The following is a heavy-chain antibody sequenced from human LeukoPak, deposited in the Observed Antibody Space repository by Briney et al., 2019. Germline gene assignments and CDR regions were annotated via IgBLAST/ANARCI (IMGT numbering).Heavy chain of an antibody. Sequence: GGSLRLSCAASGFTFSDYYISWIRQAPGKGLEWVSYISSSASTIYYADSVKGRFTISRDNAKNSLYLQMNSLRAEDTAVYYCARDPLGEFYYDSSGYDYWGQGTLVTVFS. J-gene: IGHJ4*02. V-gene: IGHV3-11*01. CDR2: ISSSASTI. CDR3: ARDPLGEFYYDSSGYDY. CDR1: GFTFSDYY. D-gene: IGHD3-22*01.